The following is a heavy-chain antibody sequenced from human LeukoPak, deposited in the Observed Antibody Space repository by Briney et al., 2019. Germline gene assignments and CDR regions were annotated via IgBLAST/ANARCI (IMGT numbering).Heavy chain of an antibody. CDR3: ARDHDPYYYDSSGYPLYWYFDL. CDR2: IWYGGRKK. J-gene: IGHJ2*01. D-gene: IGHD3-22*01. V-gene: IGHV3-33*01. CDR1: GFTFSRYG. Sequence: SGGSLRLSCAASGFTFSRYGMHWVRQAPGKGREWVGVIWYGGRKKYYADSVNGRFTISRYNSKHTLYLQMTSLRAEDTAVYYCARDHDPYYYDSSGYPLYWYFDLWGRGTLVTVSS.